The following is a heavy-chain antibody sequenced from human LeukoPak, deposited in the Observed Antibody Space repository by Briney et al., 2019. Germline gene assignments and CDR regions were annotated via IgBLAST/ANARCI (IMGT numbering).Heavy chain of an antibody. CDR3: AKEKIIGFVFDGFDI. CDR2: ISWDGGTT. D-gene: IGHD2/OR15-2a*01. Sequence: PGGSLRLSCAASGFTFDDYTMHWVRQAPGKGLEWVSLISWDGGTTYYADSVKGRFTISRDNSKNTLYLQMNSLRAEDTAVYYCAKEKIIGFVFDGFDIWGQGTMVTVSS. V-gene: IGHV3-43*01. CDR1: GFTFDDYT. J-gene: IGHJ3*02.